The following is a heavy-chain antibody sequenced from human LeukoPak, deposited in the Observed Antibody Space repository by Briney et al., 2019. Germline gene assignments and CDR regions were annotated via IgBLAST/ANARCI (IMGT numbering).Heavy chain of an antibody. J-gene: IGHJ4*02. V-gene: IGHV1-18*01. CDR2: ISAYNGNT. D-gene: IGHD5-18*01. CDR3: ARSYVGYSYGYYVDY. CDR1: GYTFTGYG. Sequence: ASVKVSCKASGYTFTGYGISWVRQARGQGLEWMGWISAYNGNTNYAQKLQGRVTMTTDTSTSTAYMELRSLRSDDTAVYYCARSYVGYSYGYYVDYWGQGTLVTVSS.